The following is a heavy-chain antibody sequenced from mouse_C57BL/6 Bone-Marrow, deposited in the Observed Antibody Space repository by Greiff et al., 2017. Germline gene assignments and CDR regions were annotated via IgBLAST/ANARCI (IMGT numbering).Heavy chain of an antibody. J-gene: IGHJ3*01. V-gene: IGHV1-80*01. CDR1: GYAFSSYW. CDR3: ARRPWFAY. CDR2: IYPGDGDT. Sequence: QVQLQQSGAELVKPGASVKISCKASGYAFSSYWMNWVKQRPGKGLEWIGQIYPGDGDTNYNGKFKGKATLTADKSSSTAYMELRSLTSEDSAVYFCARRPWFAYWGQGTLVTVSA.